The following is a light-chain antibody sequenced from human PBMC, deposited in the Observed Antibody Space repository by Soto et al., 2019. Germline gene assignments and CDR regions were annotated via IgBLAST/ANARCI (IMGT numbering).Light chain of an antibody. Sequence: EIVLTQSPATLSVPPGERATLSCRASQSVSSSDLAWYQQKPGQAPRLLIYGASSRATGIPDRFSGSGSGTDFTLTISSLESEDFAVYYCQQYGNSPITFGQGTRLEIK. V-gene: IGKV3-20*01. CDR2: GAS. J-gene: IGKJ5*01. CDR1: QSVSSSD. CDR3: QQYGNSPIT.